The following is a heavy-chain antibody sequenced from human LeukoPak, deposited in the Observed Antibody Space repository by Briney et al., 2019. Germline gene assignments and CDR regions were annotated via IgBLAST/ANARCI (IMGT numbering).Heavy chain of an antibody. Sequence: SETLSLTCAVSGGSISSGGDSWSWIRQPPRKGLEWIGYNYYSGTMYYNPSLKSRVTISLDTSKNQFSLRLSSVTAADTAVYYCARESYSQGHFDYWGQGTLVTVSS. CDR1: GGSISSGGDS. V-gene: IGHV4-30-4*07. J-gene: IGHJ4*02. CDR2: NYYSGTM. CDR3: ARESYSQGHFDY. D-gene: IGHD5-12*01.